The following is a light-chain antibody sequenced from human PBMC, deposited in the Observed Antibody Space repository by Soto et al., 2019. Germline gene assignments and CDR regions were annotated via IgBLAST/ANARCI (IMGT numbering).Light chain of an antibody. J-gene: IGKJ5*01. CDR3: QQYNTYST. Sequence: DIQMTQSPSTLSASVGDSVTITCRASQNIRNWLAWYQQKPGRAPNPLIYDASSVKSGVPARFSGSGSGTNFTLTISRLQPDDFATYYCQQYNTYSTFGHGTRLEIK. CDR2: DAS. V-gene: IGKV1-5*01. CDR1: QNIRNW.